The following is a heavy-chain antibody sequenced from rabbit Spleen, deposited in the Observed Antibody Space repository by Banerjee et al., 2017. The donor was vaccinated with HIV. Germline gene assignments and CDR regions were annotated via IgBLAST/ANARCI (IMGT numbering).Heavy chain of an antibody. D-gene: IGHD8-1*01. V-gene: IGHV1S40*01. CDR1: GVSFSISSY. Sequence: QSLEESGGGLVQPEGSLTPTCTASGVSFSISSYMCWVRQAPGKGLEWIACIDSGSSGFTYFATWAKGRFTCSKTSSTTVTLQMTSLTAADTATYFCARDGTGGSYFALWGPGTLVTV. J-gene: IGHJ4*01. CDR2: IDSGSSGFT. CDR3: ARDGTGGSYFAL.